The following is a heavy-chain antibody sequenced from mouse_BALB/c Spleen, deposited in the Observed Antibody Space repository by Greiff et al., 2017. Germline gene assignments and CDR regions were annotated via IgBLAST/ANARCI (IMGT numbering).Heavy chain of an antibody. CDR1: GYSITSGYY. D-gene: IGHD1-1*01. V-gene: IGHV3-6*02. J-gene: IGHJ4*01. Sequence: VQLQQSGPGLVKPSQSLSLTCSVTGYSITSGYYWNWIRQFPGNKLEWMGYISYDGSNNYNPSLKNRISITRDTSKNQFFLKLNSVTTEDTATYYCARRYYGSSSYYAMDYWGQGTSVTVSS. CDR3: ARRYYGSSSYYAMDY. CDR2: ISYDGSN.